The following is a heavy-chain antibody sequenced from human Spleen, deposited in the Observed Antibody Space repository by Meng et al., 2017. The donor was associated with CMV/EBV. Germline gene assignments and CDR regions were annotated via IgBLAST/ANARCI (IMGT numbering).Heavy chain of an antibody. Sequence: GESLKISCAASGFTFSISGMHWVRRAPGKGLEWVAVISFDGSNEYYADSVKGRFTNSKDNSKNTLYLQMNSLRAEDTAVYSCARDRAAALFVSGQTFDPWGHGTLVTVSS. CDR2: ISFDGSNE. V-gene: IGHV3-30*19. J-gene: IGHJ5*02. D-gene: IGHD6-6*01. CDR3: ARDRAAALFVSGQTFDP. CDR1: GFTFSISG.